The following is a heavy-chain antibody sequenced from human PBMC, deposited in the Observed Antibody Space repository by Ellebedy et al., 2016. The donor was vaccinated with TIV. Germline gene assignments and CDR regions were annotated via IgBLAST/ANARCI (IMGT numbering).Heavy chain of an antibody. CDR3: ATDSRRYDSYGMDV. V-gene: IGHV4-34*01. J-gene: IGHJ6*04. CDR1: GGSFSGYY. Sequence: SETLSLXCAVYGGSFSGYYWSWIRQPPGKGLEWIGEINHSGSTNYNPSLKSRVTISVDTSKNQFSLKLSSVTAADTAVYYCATDSRRYDSYGMDVWGKGTTVTVSS. CDR2: INHSGST. D-gene: IGHD5-12*01.